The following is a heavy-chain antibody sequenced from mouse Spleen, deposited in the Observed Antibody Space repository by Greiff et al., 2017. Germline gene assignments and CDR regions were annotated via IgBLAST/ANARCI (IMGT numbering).Heavy chain of an antibody. CDR2: IYPGSGNT. V-gene: IGHV1-76*01. CDR1: GYTFTDYY. D-gene: IGHD2-2*01. CDR3: ARAYYGYDGGFAY. J-gene: IGHJ3*01. Sequence: QVQLQQSGAELVRPGASVKLSCKASGYTFTDYYINWVKQRPGQGLEWIARIYPGSGNTYYNEKFKGKATLTAEKSSSTAYMQLSSLTSEDSAVYFCARAYYGYDGGFAYWGQGTLVTVSA.